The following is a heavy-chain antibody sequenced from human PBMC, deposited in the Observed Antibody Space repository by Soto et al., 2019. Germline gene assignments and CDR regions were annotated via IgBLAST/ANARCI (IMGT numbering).Heavy chain of an antibody. CDR2: ISGSGGST. Sequence: PGGSLRLSCGASGFTFSSYAMSWVRQAPGKGLEWVSAISGSGGSTYYADSVKGRFTISRDNSKNTLYLQMNSLRAEDTAVYYCAKDRAEGYFDWLFDYWGQGTLVTVSS. J-gene: IGHJ4*02. D-gene: IGHD3-9*01. V-gene: IGHV3-23*01. CDR3: AKDRAEGYFDWLFDY. CDR1: GFTFSSYA.